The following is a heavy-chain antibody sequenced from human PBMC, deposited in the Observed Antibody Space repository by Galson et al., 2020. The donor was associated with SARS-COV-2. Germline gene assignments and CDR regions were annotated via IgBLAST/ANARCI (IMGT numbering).Heavy chain of an antibody. CDR1: GFNFSKYV. CDR3: ARGGEWELPYYFDY. V-gene: IGHV3-30*04. D-gene: IGHD1-26*01. J-gene: IGHJ4*02. Sequence: GSLKPSCAAPGFNFSKYVMHWVRQAPGKGPEGVAVISPEGRNSFYADSLKGQFTISRDNSKSTLYLQMNSLRAEDTAVYYCARGGEWELPYYFDYWGQGTLVTVSS. CDR2: ISPEGRNS.